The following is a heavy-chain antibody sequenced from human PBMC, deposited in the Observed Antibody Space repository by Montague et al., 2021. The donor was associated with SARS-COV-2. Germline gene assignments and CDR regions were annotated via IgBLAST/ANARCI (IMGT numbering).Heavy chain of an antibody. Sequence: SETLSLTCSVSTHSIASSPNYGALLRQHPGTPLATVGHILSNDKTYYNPFLQSRVKMSVDTSKNQFSLNPTSVTAADTATYYCANFTRVAATWGHGTLVTVSS. CDR2: ILSNDKT. CDR1: THSIASSPNY. CDR3: ANFTRVAAT. D-gene: IGHD2-15*01. V-gene: IGHV4-39*01. J-gene: IGHJ4*01.